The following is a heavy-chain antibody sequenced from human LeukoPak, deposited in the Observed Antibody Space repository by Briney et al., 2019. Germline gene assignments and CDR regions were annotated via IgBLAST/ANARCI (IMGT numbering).Heavy chain of an antibody. CDR3: AKDLGSSWYGNYYYYYGMDV. CDR2: ISYDGSNK. CDR1: GFTFSSYG. D-gene: IGHD6-13*01. V-gene: IGHV3-30*18. Sequence: GGSLRLSCAASGFTFSSYGMHWVRQAPGKGLEWVAVISYDGSNKYYADSVKGRFTISRDNSKNTLYLQMNSLRAEDTAVYYRAKDLGSSWYGNYYYYYGMDVWGQGTTVTVSS. J-gene: IGHJ6*02.